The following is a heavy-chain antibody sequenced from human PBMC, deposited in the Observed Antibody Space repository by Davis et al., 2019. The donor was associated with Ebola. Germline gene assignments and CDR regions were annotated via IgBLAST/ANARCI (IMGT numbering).Heavy chain of an antibody. CDR2: IYTGDST. CDR1: GFSVSSNY. V-gene: IGHV3-53*01. D-gene: IGHD6-6*01. CDR3: AREDRGSSFGY. Sequence: GESLKISCAASGFSVSSNYMSWVRQAPGKGLDWVSVIYTGDSTYYADSVKGRFTISRDDSKNTVYLQMNSLRAEDTAVYYCAREDRGSSFGYGGQGTLVTVSS. J-gene: IGHJ4*02.